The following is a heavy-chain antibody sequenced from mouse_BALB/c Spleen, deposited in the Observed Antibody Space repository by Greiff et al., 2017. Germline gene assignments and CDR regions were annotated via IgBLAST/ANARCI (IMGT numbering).Heavy chain of an antibody. CDR3: ARKEGDYDGDYYAMDY. CDR2: IWSGGST. V-gene: IGHV2-2*02. Sequence: QVQLKESGPGLVQPSQSLSITCTVSGFSLTSYGVHWVRQSPGKGLEWLGVIWSGGSTDYNAAFISRLSISKYNSKSQVFFKMNSLQANDTAMYYCARKEGDYDGDYYAMDYWGQGTSVTVSS. J-gene: IGHJ4*01. D-gene: IGHD2-4*01. CDR1: GFSLTSYG.